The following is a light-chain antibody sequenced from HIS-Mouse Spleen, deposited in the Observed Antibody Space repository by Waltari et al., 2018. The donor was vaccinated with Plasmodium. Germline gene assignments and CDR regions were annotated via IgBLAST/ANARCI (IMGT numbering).Light chain of an antibody. V-gene: IGKV3-15*01. J-gene: IGKJ2*01. CDR3: QQYNNWPPYT. CDR2: GAS. Sequence: EIVMTQSPATLSVSPGERATLPCRASQSVSSNLAWYQQKPGQAPRLLIYGASTRATGIPARFSGSGSGTEFTLTISSMQSEDFAVYYCQQYNNWPPYTFGQGTKLESK. CDR1: QSVSSN.